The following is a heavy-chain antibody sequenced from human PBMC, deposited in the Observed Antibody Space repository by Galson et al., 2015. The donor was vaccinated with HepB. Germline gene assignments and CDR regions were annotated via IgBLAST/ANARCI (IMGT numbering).Heavy chain of an antibody. CDR3: ARGYPYSGSKPLDY. V-gene: IGHV1-18*01. J-gene: IGHJ4*02. CDR1: GYTFTSYG. D-gene: IGHD1-26*01. Sequence: SVKVSCKASGYTFTSYGISWVRQAPGQGLEWMGWISACNGNTNYAQKLQGRVTMTTDTSTSTAYMELRSLRSDDTAVYYCARGYPYSGSKPLDYWGQGALVTVSS. CDR2: ISACNGNT.